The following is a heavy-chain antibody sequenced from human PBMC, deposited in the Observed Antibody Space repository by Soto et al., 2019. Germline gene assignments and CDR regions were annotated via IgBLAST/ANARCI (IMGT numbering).Heavy chain of an antibody. D-gene: IGHD5-12*01. Sequence: QVQLQESGPGLVKPSQTLSLTCTVSGVSLSSGDVYWTWIRQSPEKGLEWIGYIDSSGSTHSTPSLKTRVTILVDPSKNQFSLSLRSVTAADTAEYYCARQNGYDAGFGHWGQGLLVTVS. J-gene: IGHJ4*02. CDR3: ARQNGYDAGFGH. CDR2: IDSSGST. CDR1: GVSLSSGDVY. V-gene: IGHV4-30-4*01.